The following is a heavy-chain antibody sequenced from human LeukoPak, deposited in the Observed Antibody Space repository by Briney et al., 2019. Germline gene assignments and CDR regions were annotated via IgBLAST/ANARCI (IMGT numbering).Heavy chain of an antibody. CDR2: ISWNNGSI. D-gene: IGHD2-8*01. CDR3: AKGGGVGNYYYYGMDV. V-gene: IGHV3-9*01. CDR1: GFTFDDYA. Sequence: GGSLRLSCAASGFTFDDYAMLWLRQAPGKGLEWVSDISWNNGSIGYADPVKGRFTISRDNAKNSLYLQMNSLRAEDTALYYCAKGGGVGNYYYYGMDVWGQGTTVTVSS. J-gene: IGHJ6*02.